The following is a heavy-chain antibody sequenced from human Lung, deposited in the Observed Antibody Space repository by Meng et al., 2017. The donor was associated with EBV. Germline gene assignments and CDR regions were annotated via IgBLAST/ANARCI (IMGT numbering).Heavy chain of an antibody. D-gene: IGHD6-19*01. CDR2: IYYSGST. CDR1: GGSVDSGAYY. V-gene: IGHV4-31*03. J-gene: IGHJ4*02. Sequence: GQLQEWGPGWWKHSQTLSIHCTCSGGSVDSGAYYWSWIRQRPGKGLEWIGYIYYSGSTFYTPSLKSRATLSVDTSKNQFSLKLNSVTAADTAVYYCARLRLVWMFDYWGQGALVTVSS. CDR3: ARLRLVWMFDY.